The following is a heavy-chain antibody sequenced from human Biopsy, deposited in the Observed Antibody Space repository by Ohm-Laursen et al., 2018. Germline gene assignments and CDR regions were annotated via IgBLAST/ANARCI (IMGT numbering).Heavy chain of an antibody. CDR2: INPHSGTT. D-gene: IGHD2-15*01. CDR1: GYTFTGQY. J-gene: IGHJ1*01. Sequence: GASVKVSCKASGYTFTGQYLHWVRQVPGQGLEWMGWINPHSGTTKFAQDFQGIVTMTRDTSITTAYMELRRLRSDDTAVYYCAKGQDLRGGAEYFQHWGQGALVTVSS. V-gene: IGHV1-2*02. CDR3: AKGQDLRGGAEYFQH.